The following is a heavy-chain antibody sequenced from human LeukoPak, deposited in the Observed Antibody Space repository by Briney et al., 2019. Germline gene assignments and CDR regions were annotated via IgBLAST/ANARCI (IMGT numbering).Heavy chain of an antibody. J-gene: IGHJ4*02. Sequence: GGSLRLSCAASGFTFSSYWMSWVRQAPGKGLEWVANIKQDGSEKYYVDSVKGRFTISRDNAKNSLYLQMNSLRAEDTAVYYYARVPKGHYFDYWGQGTLVTVSS. CDR3: ARVPKGHYFDY. CDR2: IKQDGSEK. V-gene: IGHV3-7*01. CDR1: GFTFSSYW.